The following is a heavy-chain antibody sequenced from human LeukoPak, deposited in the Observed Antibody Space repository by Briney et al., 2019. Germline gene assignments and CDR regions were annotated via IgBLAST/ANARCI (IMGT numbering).Heavy chain of an antibody. CDR3: ARDRFYYGSGSYLKYFDY. V-gene: IGHV3-21*01. D-gene: IGHD3-10*01. CDR1: GFTVSTNC. Sequence: PGGSLRLSCAASGFTVSTNCMTWVRQAPGKGLEWVSSISSSSSYIYYADSVKGRFTISRDNAKNSLYLQMNSLRAEDTAVYYCARDRFYYGSGSYLKYFDYWGQGTLVTVSS. J-gene: IGHJ4*02. CDR2: ISSSSSYI.